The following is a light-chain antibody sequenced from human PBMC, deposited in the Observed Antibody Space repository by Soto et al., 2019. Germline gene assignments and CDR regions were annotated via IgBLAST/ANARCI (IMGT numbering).Light chain of an antibody. CDR1: QGISSA. V-gene: IGKV1-13*02. Sequence: AFQLTQSPSSLSASVGDRVTITCRASQGISSALAWYQQKPGKASKLLIYDASSLESGVPSRFSGSGSGTDFTLTISSLQPEDFATYYCQQFNSYTLTFGGGTKVEIK. CDR2: DAS. CDR3: QQFNSYTLT. J-gene: IGKJ4*01.